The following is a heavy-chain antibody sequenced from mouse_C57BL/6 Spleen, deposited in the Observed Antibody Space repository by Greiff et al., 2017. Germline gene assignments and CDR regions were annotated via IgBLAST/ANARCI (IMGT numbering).Heavy chain of an antibody. CDR2: IYPSSGNT. CDR1: GYTFTSYG. Sequence: QVQLQQSGAELARPGASVKLSCKASGYTFTSYGISWVKQRTGQGLEWIGEIYPSSGNTYYNEKFKGKATLTADKSSSTAYMELRSLPSEDSAVYFCARRYGREAMDYGGQGTSVTVSS. CDR3: ARRYGREAMDY. J-gene: IGHJ4*01. D-gene: IGHD1-1*01. V-gene: IGHV1-81*01.